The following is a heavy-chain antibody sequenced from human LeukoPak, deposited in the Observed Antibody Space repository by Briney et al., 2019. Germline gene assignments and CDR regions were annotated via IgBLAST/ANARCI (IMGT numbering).Heavy chain of an antibody. Sequence: SETLSLTCTVSGGSISSYYWSWIRRPPGKGLEWIGYIYYSGSTNYNPSLKSRVTISVDTSKNHFSLKLNSVTAADTAVYYCARHGYDILTGSIWGQGTLVTVSS. J-gene: IGHJ3*02. CDR2: IYYSGST. V-gene: IGHV4-59*08. CDR3: ARHGYDILTGSI. D-gene: IGHD3-9*01. CDR1: GGSISSYY.